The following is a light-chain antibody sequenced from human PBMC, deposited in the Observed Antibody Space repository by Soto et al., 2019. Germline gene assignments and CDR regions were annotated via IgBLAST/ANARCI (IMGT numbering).Light chain of an antibody. J-gene: IGLJ1*01. Sequence: QSVLTQPTSASGSPGQSVSSSCTGTSSDVGAYNYVSWYQQHPGKAPKLIIYEVSKRPSGVPDRFSGSKSGNAASLTVSGLQAEDDAYYYCSSYAGSDNYVFGTGTKLTVL. CDR3: SSYAGSDNYV. CDR2: EVS. V-gene: IGLV2-8*01. CDR1: SSDVGAYNY.